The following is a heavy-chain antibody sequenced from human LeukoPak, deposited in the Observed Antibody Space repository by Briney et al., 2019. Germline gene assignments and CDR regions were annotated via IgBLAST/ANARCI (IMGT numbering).Heavy chain of an antibody. Sequence: ASVKVSCKASGYTFTNYYMHWVRQAPEQGLEWMGIINPSGGGTRNAQKFQGRVTMTRDTSTSTVYMELSSLRSEDTAVYYCARGGCSGGSCYSMPFDSWGQGTLVTVSS. J-gene: IGHJ4*02. CDR2: INPSGGGT. D-gene: IGHD2-15*01. CDR3: ARGGCSGGSCYSMPFDS. CDR1: GYTFTNYY. V-gene: IGHV1-46*01.